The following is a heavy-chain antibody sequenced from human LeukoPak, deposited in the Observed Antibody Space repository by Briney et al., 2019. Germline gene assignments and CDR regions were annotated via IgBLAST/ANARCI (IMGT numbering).Heavy chain of an antibody. CDR3: ARGGDILTGYCVDY. CDR1: GCSVSGGTYY. CDR2: INSSGNT. Sequence: PSETLSLTCTVSGCSVSGGTYYWSWLRQPPGKGLEWIGYINSSGNTEYNPSLKSRVTILLDTSKNQFSLKLSSVTAADTAVYYCARGGDILTGYCVDYWGQGTLVSVSS. D-gene: IGHD3-9*01. J-gene: IGHJ4*02. V-gene: IGHV4-61*01.